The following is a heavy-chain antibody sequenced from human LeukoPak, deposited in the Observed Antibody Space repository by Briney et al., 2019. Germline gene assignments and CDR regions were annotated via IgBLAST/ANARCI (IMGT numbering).Heavy chain of an antibody. CDR2: ISYDGSNK. CDR3: ARDYSSGWYLRY. D-gene: IGHD6-19*01. J-gene: IGHJ4*02. Sequence: PGGSLRLSCAASGFDFSSNWMHWVRQAPGKGLEWVAVISYDGSNKYYADSVKGRFTISRDNSKNTLYLQMNSLRAEDTAVYYCARDYSSGWYLRYWGQGTLVTVSS. CDR1: GFDFSSNW. V-gene: IGHV3-30*03.